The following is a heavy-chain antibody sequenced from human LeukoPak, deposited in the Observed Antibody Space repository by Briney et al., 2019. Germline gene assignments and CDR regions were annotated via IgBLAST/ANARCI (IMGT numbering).Heavy chain of an antibody. D-gene: IGHD5-24*01. CDR3: ARGRDGYDDAFDI. J-gene: IGHJ3*02. CDR1: GYTFTRYD. CDR2: MNPNSGNT. V-gene: IGHV1-8*01. Sequence: ASVKVSCKASGYTFTRYDINWVRQATAQGLEWMGWMNPNSGNTGYAQKFQGRVTMTRNTSISTAYMELSSLRSEDTAVYYCARGRDGYDDAFDIWGQGTMVTVSS.